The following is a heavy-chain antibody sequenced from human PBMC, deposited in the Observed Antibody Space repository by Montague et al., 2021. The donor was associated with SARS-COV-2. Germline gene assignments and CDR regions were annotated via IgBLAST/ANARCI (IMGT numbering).Heavy chain of an antibody. CDR1: GDSISNYY. J-gene: IGHJ4*02. CDR2: IYSSGST. D-gene: IGHD2-15*01. Sequence: SETLSLTCTVSGDSISNYYWSWIRQPAGKGLEWIGRIYSSGSTNXNPSLKSRISMSVDTSKNQFSLKLSSVTAADTAIYYCARDYSHCSGGSCVFDYWGQGTLVTVSS. CDR3: ARDYSHCSGGSCVFDY. V-gene: IGHV4-4*07.